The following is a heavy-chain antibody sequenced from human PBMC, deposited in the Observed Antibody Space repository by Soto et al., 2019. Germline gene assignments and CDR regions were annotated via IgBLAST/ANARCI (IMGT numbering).Heavy chain of an antibody. CDR1: GGSISSGDYY. CDR3: ACSSYYDFWSGYDWFDP. D-gene: IGHD3-3*01. Sequence: PSETLSLTCTVSGGSISSGDYYWSWIRQPPGKGLEWIGYIYYSGSTYYNPSLKSRVTTSVDTSKNQFSLKLSSVTAADTAVYYCACSSYYDFWSGYDWFDPWGQGTLVTVSS. J-gene: IGHJ5*02. CDR2: IYYSGST. V-gene: IGHV4-30-4*01.